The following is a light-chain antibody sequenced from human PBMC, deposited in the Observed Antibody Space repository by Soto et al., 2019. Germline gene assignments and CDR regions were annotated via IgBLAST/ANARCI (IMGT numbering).Light chain of an antibody. Sequence: SYELTQPPSVSEAPGQTARITCGGNNIGSKRVQWYQQKPGLAPVLVLYDDSDRPSGIPERFSGSNSGNAATLNISRVEAGDEADYYCQVWDSISDLVVFGGGTQLTVL. CDR3: QVWDSISDLVV. V-gene: IGLV3-21*02. CDR2: DDS. J-gene: IGLJ2*01. CDR1: NIGSKR.